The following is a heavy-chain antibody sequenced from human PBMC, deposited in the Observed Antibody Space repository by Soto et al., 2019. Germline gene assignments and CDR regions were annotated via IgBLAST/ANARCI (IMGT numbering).Heavy chain of an antibody. CDR2: LSTSGSTI. J-gene: IGHJ5*02. CDR1: GFTFTDYY. V-gene: IGHV3-11*01. Sequence: QVQLVESGGGLVKPGGSLRLSCAASGFTFTDYYMSWIRQAPGKGLEWVSFLSTSGSTIYYADSVKGRFTISRDNAKNSLYLKMNSLRAEDTAVYYCARVGGYCTGGSCYQNWFDPWGQGTLVTVSS. D-gene: IGHD2-15*01. CDR3: ARVGGYCTGGSCYQNWFDP.